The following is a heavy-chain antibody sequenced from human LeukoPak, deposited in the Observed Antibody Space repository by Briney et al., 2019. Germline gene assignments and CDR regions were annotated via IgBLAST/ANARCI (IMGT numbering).Heavy chain of an antibody. CDR3: AKAHYYDSSGYYYVLGY. D-gene: IGHD3-22*01. J-gene: IGHJ4*02. CDR2: ISGSGGST. CDR1: GFTFSSYA. V-gene: IGHV3-23*01. Sequence: GGSLRLSCAASGFTFSSYAMSWVRQAPGKGLEWVSAISGSGGSTYYADSVKGRFTISRDNSKNTLYLQMNSLRAEDTAVYYCAKAHYYDSSGYYYVLGYWGQGTLATVSS.